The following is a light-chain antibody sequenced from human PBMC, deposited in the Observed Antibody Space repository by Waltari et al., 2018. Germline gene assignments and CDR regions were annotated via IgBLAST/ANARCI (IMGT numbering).Light chain of an antibody. J-gene: IGLJ3*02. CDR1: SKNVAYEG. V-gene: IGLV10-54*04. Sequence: QAGLTQPPSVSNGLRQTATLTCTGNSKNVAYEGAAWLQQHQGPPPKLLFDRNNNRPSGISERFSASRSGNTASLTITGLQPEDEADYYCSAWDSSLSAWVFGGGTKLTVV. CDR2: RNN. CDR3: SAWDSSLSAWV.